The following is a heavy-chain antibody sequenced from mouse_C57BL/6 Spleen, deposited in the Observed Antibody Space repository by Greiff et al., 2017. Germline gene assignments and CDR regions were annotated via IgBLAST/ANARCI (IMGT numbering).Heavy chain of an antibody. J-gene: IGHJ1*03. CDR2: ISYDGSN. D-gene: IGHD1-1*01. CDR1: GYSITSGYY. Sequence: EVKLQESGPGLVKPSQSLSLTCSVTGYSITSGYYWNWIRQFPGNKLEWMGYISYDGSNNYNPSLKNRISITRDPSKHQFFLKLNSVTTEDTATYYCARRGYYGSSYFDVWGTGTTVTVSS. CDR3: ARRGYYGSSYFDV. V-gene: IGHV3-6*01.